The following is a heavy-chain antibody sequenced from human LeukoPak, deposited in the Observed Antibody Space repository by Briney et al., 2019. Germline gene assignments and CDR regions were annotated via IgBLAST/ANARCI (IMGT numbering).Heavy chain of an antibody. V-gene: IGHV3-7*01. CDR1: GFTFSSDW. CDR3: ASDGGWGKLYS. J-gene: IGHJ4*02. Sequence: GGSLRLSCVGSGFTFSSDWMSWVRQAPGKGLEGVANIKQDGSERYYVDSVKGRFTISRDNAKNSLYLQMNSLRAEDMAVYYCASDGGWGKLYSWGQGTLVTVSS. D-gene: IGHD7-27*01. CDR2: IKQDGSER.